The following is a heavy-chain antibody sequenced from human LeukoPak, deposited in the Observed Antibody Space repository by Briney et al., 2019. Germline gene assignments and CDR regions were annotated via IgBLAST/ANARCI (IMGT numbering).Heavy chain of an antibody. CDR3: ARGFLKAAADAFDI. V-gene: IGHV4-4*07. Sequence: SETLSLTCNVSGGSISSYYWTWIRQPAGKGLEWIGRFHTSGSTNHNPSFKSRVTMSVDTSKNQFSLRLSSMTAADTAVYYCARGFLKAAADAFDIWGQGTMVTVSS. CDR1: GGSISSYY. D-gene: IGHD6-13*01. CDR2: FHTSGST. J-gene: IGHJ3*02.